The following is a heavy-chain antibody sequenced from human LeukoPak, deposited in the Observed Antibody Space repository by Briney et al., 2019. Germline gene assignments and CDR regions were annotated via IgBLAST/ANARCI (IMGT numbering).Heavy chain of an antibody. CDR3: ARDLRLPQGRNAFDI. CDR1: GGTFSSYA. V-gene: IGHV1-69*04. Sequence: ASVKVSCKASGGTFSSYAISWVRQAPGQGLEWMGRIIPILGIANYAQKFQGRVTITADKSTSTAYMELSSLRSEDTAVYYCARDLRLPQGRNAFDIWGQGTMVTVSS. D-gene: IGHD2-21*02. CDR2: IIPILGIA. J-gene: IGHJ3*02.